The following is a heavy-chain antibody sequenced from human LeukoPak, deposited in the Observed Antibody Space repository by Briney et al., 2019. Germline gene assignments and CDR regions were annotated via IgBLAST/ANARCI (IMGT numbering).Heavy chain of an antibody. V-gene: IGHV3-7*01. CDR2: IKEDGSEK. CDR3: ARDRGYLVFDY. Sequence: PGGSLRLSCAASGFTFSSYWMTRIRQAPGKGLXWVANIKEDGSEKNYVDSVKGRFAISRDNAKNSLYLQVNSLRAEDTAVYYCARDRGYLVFDYWGQGTLVTVSS. D-gene: IGHD5-12*01. CDR1: GFTFSSYW. J-gene: IGHJ4*02.